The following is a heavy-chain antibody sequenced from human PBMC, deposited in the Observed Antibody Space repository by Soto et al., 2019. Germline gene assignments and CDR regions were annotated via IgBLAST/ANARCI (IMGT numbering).Heavy chain of an antibody. CDR3: ARVRGRGPHNWFDP. J-gene: IGHJ5*02. CDR1: GYTFTGYY. D-gene: IGHD3-10*01. CDR2: INPNSGGT. Sequence: ASVKVSCKASGYTFTGYYMYWVRQAPGQGLEWMGWINPNSGGTNYAQKFQGWVTMTRDTSISTAYMELSRLRSDDTAVYYCARVRGRGPHNWFDPWGQGPLVTVSS. V-gene: IGHV1-2*04.